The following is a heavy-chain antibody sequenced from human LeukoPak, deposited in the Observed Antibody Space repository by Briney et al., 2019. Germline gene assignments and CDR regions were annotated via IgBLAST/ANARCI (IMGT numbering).Heavy chain of an antibody. CDR1: GGSISSYC. J-gene: IGHJ5*02. D-gene: IGHD6-19*01. CDR3: ARHPGTAVAGLKPWSDP. V-gene: IGHV4-4*09. Sequence: SETLSLTCTVSGGSISSYCWSWIRQPPGKGLEWIGYIYTSGSTNYNPSLKSRVTISVDTSKNQFSLKLSSVTAADTAVYYCARHPGTAVAGLKPWSDPWGQGTLVTVSS. CDR2: IYTSGST.